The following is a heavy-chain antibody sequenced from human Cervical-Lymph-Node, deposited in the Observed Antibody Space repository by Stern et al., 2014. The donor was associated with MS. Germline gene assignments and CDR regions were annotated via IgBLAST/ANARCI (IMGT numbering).Heavy chain of an antibody. J-gene: IGHJ4*02. V-gene: IGHV3-30*18. CDR3: AKDTGDHASGYSSGCDF. Sequence: QVQLVESGGGVVQPGRSLRLSCAASGFTFSNCGMHWVRQAPGKGLEWVALISYDGNKKFYADSVKGRFTISRDNSKDTLFFQLNSLRTDVTAIYYCAKDTGDHASGYSSGCDFWGQGTLVTVSS. CDR2: ISYDGNKK. D-gene: IGHD6-19*01. CDR1: GFTFSNCG.